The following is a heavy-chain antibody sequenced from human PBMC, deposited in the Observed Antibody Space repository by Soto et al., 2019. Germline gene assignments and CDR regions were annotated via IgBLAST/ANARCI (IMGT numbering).Heavy chain of an antibody. CDR3: AKSSLYIVVVPAAMSHGSWFDP. CDR1: GFTFSSYA. CDR2: ISGSGGST. D-gene: IGHD2-2*01. Sequence: GGSLRLSCAASGFTFSSYAMSWVRQAPGKGLEWVSAISGSGGSTYYADSVKGRFTISRDNSKNTLYLQMNSLRAEDTAVYYCAKSSLYIVVVPAAMSHGSWFDPWGQGTLVTVSS. J-gene: IGHJ5*02. V-gene: IGHV3-23*01.